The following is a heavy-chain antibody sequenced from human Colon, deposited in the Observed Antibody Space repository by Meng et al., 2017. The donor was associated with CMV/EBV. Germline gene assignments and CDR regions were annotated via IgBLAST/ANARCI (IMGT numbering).Heavy chain of an antibody. Sequence: GGSLRLSCAASGFTFRDYYMIWIRQAPGKGLEWVSYISGSSNTIYYADSVKGRFTTSRDNAMRSLYLQMNSLTAEDTAVYYCVRAEYGDYGGYWGQGTLVTVSS. CDR3: VRAEYGDYGGY. D-gene: IGHD4-17*01. V-gene: IGHV3-11*01. J-gene: IGHJ4*02. CDR1: GFTFRDYY. CDR2: ISGSSNTI.